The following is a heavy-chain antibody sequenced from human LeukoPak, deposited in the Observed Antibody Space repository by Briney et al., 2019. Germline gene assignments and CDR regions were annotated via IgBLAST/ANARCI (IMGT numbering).Heavy chain of an antibody. CDR2: ISGSGGST. V-gene: IGHV3-23*01. CDR1: GFTFSSYA. J-gene: IGHJ6*02. Sequence: PGGSLRLSCAASGFTFSSYAMSWVRQAPGKGPEWVSAISGSGGSTYYADSVKGRFTISRDNSKNTLYLQMNSLRAEDTAVYYCAKDQAFGYYDILTGYFQDYYYYYGMDVWGQGTTVTVSS. CDR3: AKDQAFGYYDILTGYFQDYYYYYGMDV. D-gene: IGHD3-9*01.